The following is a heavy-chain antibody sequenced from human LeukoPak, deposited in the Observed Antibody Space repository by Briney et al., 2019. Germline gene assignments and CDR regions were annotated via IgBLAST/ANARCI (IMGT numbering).Heavy chain of an antibody. CDR2: INHSGST. D-gene: IGHD2-2*02. CDR3: ARGTYCSSTSCYTRYYYYYGMDV. J-gene: IGHJ6*02. V-gene: IGHV4-34*01. Sequence: SETLSLTCAVYGGSFSGYYWSWIRQPPGKGLEWIGEINHSGSTNYNPSLKSRVTISVDTSKNQFSLKLSSVTAADTAVYYCARGTYCSSTSCYTRYYYYYGMDVWDQGTTVTVSS. CDR1: GGSFSGYY.